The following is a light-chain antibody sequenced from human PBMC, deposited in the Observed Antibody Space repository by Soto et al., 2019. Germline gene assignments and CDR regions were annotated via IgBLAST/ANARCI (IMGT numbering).Light chain of an antibody. CDR3: SSYTSSSTLSTYV. J-gene: IGLJ1*01. Sequence: QSALTQPASVSGSPGQSITISCTGTSSGVDGYNYVSWYQHHPGKAPKLMIYDVSNRPSGVSNRFSGSKSGNTASLIISGLQAEDEADYYCSSYTSSSTLSTYVFGTGTKVTVL. CDR2: DVS. V-gene: IGLV2-14*03. CDR1: SSGVDGYNY.